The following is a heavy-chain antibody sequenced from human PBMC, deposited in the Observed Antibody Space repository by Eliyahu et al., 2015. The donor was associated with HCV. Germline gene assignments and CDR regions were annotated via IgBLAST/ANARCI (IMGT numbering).Heavy chain of an antibody. CDR3: AKAPPRITMVQGARDY. V-gene: IGHV3-23*01. Sequence: AAVGFTFSSYAMSWVRQAPGKGLEWVSAISGSGGSTYYADSVKGRFTISRDNSKNTLYLQMNSLRAEDTAVYYCAKAPPRITMVQGARDYWGQGTLVTVSS. CDR1: GFTFSSYA. D-gene: IGHD3-10*01. CDR2: ISGSGGST. J-gene: IGHJ4*02.